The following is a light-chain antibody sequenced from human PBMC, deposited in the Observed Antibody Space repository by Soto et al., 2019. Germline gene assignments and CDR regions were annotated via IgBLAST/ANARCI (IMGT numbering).Light chain of an antibody. CDR1: SSDVGGYDY. Sequence: QSVLTQPPSASGSPGQSVTISCTGTSSDVGGYDYVSWYQQRPGKAPKLLIHEVTKRPSGVPDRFSGSKSGNTASLTVSGLQAEDEADYHCCSYANTTTVVFGGGTKLTVL. V-gene: IGLV2-8*01. CDR2: EVT. J-gene: IGLJ2*01. CDR3: CSYANTTTVV.